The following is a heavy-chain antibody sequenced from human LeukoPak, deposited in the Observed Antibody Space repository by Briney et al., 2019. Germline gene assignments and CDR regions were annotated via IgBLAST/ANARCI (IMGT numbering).Heavy chain of an antibody. D-gene: IGHD6-6*01. V-gene: IGHV1-2*02. Sequence: GASVKVSFKASGYTFTGYYMHWVRQAPGQGLEWMGWINPNSGGTNYAQKFQGRVTMTRDTSISTAYMELSRLRSDDTAVYYCATSIAARPWDFVYYYGMDVWGQGTTVTVSS. CDR3: ATSIAARPWDFVYYYGMDV. CDR1: GYTFTGYY. CDR2: INPNSGGT. J-gene: IGHJ6*02.